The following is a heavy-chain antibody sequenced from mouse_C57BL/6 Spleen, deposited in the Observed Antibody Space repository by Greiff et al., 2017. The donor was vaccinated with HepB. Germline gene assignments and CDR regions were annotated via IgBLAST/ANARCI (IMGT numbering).Heavy chain of an antibody. V-gene: IGHV1-69*01. Sequence: VKLQQPGAELVMPGASVKLSCKASGYTFTSYWMHWVKQRPGQGLEWIGEIDPSDSYTNYNQKFKGKSTLTVDKSSSTAYMQLSSLTSEDSAVYYCARRRVTTGYFDYWGQGTTLTVSS. CDR3: ARRRVTTGYFDY. J-gene: IGHJ2*01. D-gene: IGHD2-2*01. CDR1: GYTFTSYW. CDR2: IDPSDSYT.